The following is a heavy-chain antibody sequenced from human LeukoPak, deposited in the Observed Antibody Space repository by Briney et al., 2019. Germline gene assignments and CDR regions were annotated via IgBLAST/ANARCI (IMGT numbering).Heavy chain of an antibody. CDR1: GFTFSSYA. CDR2: ISYDGSNK. Sequence: PGRSLRLSCAASGFTFSSYAMHWVRQAPGKGLEWVAVISYDGSNKYYADSVKGRFTISRDNSKNTLYLQMNSLRAEDTAVYYCAKARGIAARGYYYYYMDVWGKGTTVTVSS. V-gene: IGHV3-30-3*01. CDR3: AKARGIAARGYYYYYMDV. D-gene: IGHD6-6*01. J-gene: IGHJ6*03.